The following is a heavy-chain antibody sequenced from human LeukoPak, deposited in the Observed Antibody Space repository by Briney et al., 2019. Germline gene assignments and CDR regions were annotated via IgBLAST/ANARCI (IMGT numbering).Heavy chain of an antibody. J-gene: IGHJ4*02. V-gene: IGHV3-7*01. CDR2: IKQDGSEK. Sequence: GGSLRLSCEASGFRFNNYWMSWVRQTPGKRLEWVANIKQDGSEKYYVDFVKGRFTISRDNAKNSLYLQMNSLRVEDTAVYYCARGLYSWPSLYFEYWGQGTLVTVSS. CDR3: ARGLYSWPSLYFEY. CDR1: GFRFNNYW. D-gene: IGHD2-8*01.